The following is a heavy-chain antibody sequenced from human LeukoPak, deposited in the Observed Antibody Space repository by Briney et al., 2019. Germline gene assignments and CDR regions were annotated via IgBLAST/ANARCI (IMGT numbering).Heavy chain of an antibody. Sequence: PGGSLRLSCSASGFTFITYGMHWVRQAPGKGLEWVALIWYDGSYKYYADSVKGRFTISRDNCKNTLYLQMNSLRAEDTAVYYCAREYYDSSDYPRQHYFDYWGQGTLVTVSS. CDR2: IWYDGSYK. CDR1: GFTFITYG. J-gene: IGHJ4*02. D-gene: IGHD3-22*01. CDR3: AREYYDSSDYPRQHYFDY. V-gene: IGHV3-33*01.